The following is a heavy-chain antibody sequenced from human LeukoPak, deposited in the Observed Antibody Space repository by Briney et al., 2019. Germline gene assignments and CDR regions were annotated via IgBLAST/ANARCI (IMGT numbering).Heavy chain of an antibody. CDR2: IYTSGST. Sequence: SETLSLTCTVSGGSISSYYWSWIRQPAGKGLEWIGRIYTSGSTNYNPSLKSRVTMSVDTSKNQFSLKLSSVTAADTAVYYCARDGLYSSGHHFDYWGQGTLVTVSS. J-gene: IGHJ4*02. CDR1: GGSISSYY. CDR3: ARDGLYSSGHHFDY. V-gene: IGHV4-4*07. D-gene: IGHD3-22*01.